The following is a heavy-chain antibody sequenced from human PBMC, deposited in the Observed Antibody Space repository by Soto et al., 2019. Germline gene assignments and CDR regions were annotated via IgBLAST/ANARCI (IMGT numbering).Heavy chain of an antibody. CDR1: GGSISSYY. Sequence: PSETLSLTSTVSGGSISSYYWSWILQPTGKRLEWIGYIYYSGSTNYNPSLKSRVPISVDTSKNQFSLKLSSVTAADTAVYYCARSNYDFWSGHYYYYGMDVWGQGTTVTVSS. CDR2: IYYSGST. D-gene: IGHD3-3*01. J-gene: IGHJ6*02. V-gene: IGHV4-59*01. CDR3: ARSNYDFWSGHYYYYGMDV.